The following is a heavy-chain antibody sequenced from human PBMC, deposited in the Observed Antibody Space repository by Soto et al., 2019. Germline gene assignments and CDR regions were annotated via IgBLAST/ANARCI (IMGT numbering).Heavy chain of an antibody. CDR1: GFSLSTSGVG. V-gene: IGHV2-5*02. CDR3: EHLTKDIVVVVAATGAFDI. D-gene: IGHD2-15*01. CDR2: IYWDDDK. J-gene: IGHJ3*02. Sequence: QITLKESGPTLVKPTQTLTLTCTFSGFSLSTSGVGVGWIRQPPGKALEWLARIYWDDDKRYSPSLKSRLTITKDTSKNQVVLTMTNMDPVDTATYYCEHLTKDIVVVVAATGAFDIWGQGTMVTVSS.